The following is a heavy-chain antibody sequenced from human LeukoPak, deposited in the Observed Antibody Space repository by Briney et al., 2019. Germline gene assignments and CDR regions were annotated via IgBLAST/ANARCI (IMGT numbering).Heavy chain of an antibody. CDR1: GYTFTSYD. Sequence: ASVKVSCKASGYTFTSYDINWVRQATGQGLEWMGWMNPNSGNTGYAQKFHGRVTMTRNTTISTAYMELSSLRSEETAVYYCARERAAAGDYYYYGMDVWGQGTTVTVSS. CDR3: ARERAAAGDYYYYGMDV. J-gene: IGHJ6*02. V-gene: IGHV1-8*01. CDR2: MNPNSGNT. D-gene: IGHD6-13*01.